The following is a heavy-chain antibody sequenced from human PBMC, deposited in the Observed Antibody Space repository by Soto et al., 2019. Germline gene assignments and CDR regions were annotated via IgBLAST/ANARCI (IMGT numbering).Heavy chain of an antibody. V-gene: IGHV3-64D*06. CDR1: GFTFSNYA. D-gene: IGHD2-8*01. CDR2: ISSNGGST. J-gene: IGHJ6*02. Sequence: GGYLRLSCSASGFTFSNYAMYWVRQAPGKGPEYVSAISSNGGSTYYADSVKGRFTISRDNSKNTLYLQMSSLRTEDTAVYYCVKWNIVLMLYDYGMDVWGQGTTVTVSS. CDR3: VKWNIVLMLYDYGMDV.